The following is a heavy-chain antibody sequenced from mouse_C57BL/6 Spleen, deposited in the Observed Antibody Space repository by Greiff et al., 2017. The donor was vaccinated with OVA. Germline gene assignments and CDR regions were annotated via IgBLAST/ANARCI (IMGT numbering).Heavy chain of an antibody. D-gene: IGHD1-1*01. V-gene: IGHV1-74*01. CDR2: IHPSDSAT. CDR3: AIPITTVVADY. J-gene: IGHJ2*01. Sequence: QVQLQQSGAELVKPGASVKVSCKASGYTFTSYWMHWVKQRPGQGLEWIGRIHPSDSATNYNQKFKGKATLTVDKSSSTAYMQLSSLTSEDSAVYYCAIPITTVVADYWGQGTTLTVSS. CDR1: GYTFTSYW.